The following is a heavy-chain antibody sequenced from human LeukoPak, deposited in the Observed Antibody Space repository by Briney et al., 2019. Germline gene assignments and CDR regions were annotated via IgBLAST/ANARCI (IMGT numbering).Heavy chain of an antibody. CDR1: GFTFSRYS. D-gene: IGHD3-3*01. V-gene: IGHV3-21*01. CDR3: ARGSRFGVVGRDAFDI. J-gene: IGHJ3*02. Sequence: GGSLRLSCAASGFTFSRYSMNWVRQAPGRGLEWVSSISSSSSYIYYTDSVKGRFTISRDNAKNSLYLQVNSLRAEDTAVYYCARGSRFGVVGRDAFDIWGQGTVVTVSS. CDR2: ISSSSSYI.